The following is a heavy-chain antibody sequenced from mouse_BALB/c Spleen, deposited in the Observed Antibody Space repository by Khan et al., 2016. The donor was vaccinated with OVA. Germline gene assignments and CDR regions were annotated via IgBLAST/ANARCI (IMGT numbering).Heavy chain of an antibody. J-gene: IGHJ3*01. CDR3: ARHGDGGFAY. Sequence: EVQLQESGPELVKPGASVKIPCKASGYPFTDYNMAWVKQSHGRGLEWIGDIYPNNGGTVYNQKFKGKATLTVDKSSSTAFMELRSLTSEDTAVYYGARHGDGGFAYWGQGTLVTVSA. CDR1: GYPFTDYN. D-gene: IGHD2-13*01. V-gene: IGHV1-18*01. CDR2: IYPNNGGT.